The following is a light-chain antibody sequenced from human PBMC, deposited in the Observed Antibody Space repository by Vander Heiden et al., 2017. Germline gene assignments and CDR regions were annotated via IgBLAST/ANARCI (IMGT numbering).Light chain of an antibody. CDR3: RQHHTYPRT. J-gene: IGKJ3*01. V-gene: IGKV1-6*02. CDR2: STS. Sequence: AIQMTQSPSSLSASVGDRVTMTCRPSQNIEDDLAWFQQKPGKAPKLLIYSTSSVHNAVPTRFAGDGFRTNFTLTISSIQPEDIATYYCRQHHTYPRTFGPGTRVDIK. CDR1: QNIEDD.